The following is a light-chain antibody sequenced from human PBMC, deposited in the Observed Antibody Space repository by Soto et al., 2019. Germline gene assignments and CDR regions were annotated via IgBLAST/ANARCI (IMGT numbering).Light chain of an antibody. Sequence: DIQMTQSPSTLSASVGDRVTIPCRASQSISSWLAWYQQKPGKAPKLLIYKASSLESGVPSTFSGSGSGTEFTLTISSLQPDDFATYYCQQYNSYRWTFGQGTKV. J-gene: IGKJ1*01. CDR1: QSISSW. CDR3: QQYNSYRWT. CDR2: KAS. V-gene: IGKV1-5*03.